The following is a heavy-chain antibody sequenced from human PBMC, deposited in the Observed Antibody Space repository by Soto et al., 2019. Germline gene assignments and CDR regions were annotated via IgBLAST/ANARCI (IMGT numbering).Heavy chain of an antibody. V-gene: IGHV3-74*01. J-gene: IGHJ6*02. D-gene: IGHD4-17*01. CDR2: INSDGSST. CDR3: ASSSRITTVYYYYYGMAG. CDR1: GFTFSSYW. Sequence: GSLRLSCAASGFTFSSYWMHWVRQAPGKGLVWVSRINSDGSSTSYADSVKGRFTISRDNAKNTLYLQMNSLRAEDTAVYYCASSSRITTVYYYYYGMAGWGRGTTVTVSS.